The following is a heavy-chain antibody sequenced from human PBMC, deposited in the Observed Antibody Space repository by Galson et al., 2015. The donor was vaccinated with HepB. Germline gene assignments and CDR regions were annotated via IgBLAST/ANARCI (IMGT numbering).Heavy chain of an antibody. V-gene: IGHV3-48*02. CDR3: ARGDYTLGSTPYYFDY. CDR1: GFTFSSYS. CDR2: ISSSSSTR. D-gene: IGHD4-11*01. J-gene: IGHJ4*02. Sequence: SLRLSCAASGFTFSSYSMNWVRQAPGKGLEWVSYISSSSSTRYYADSVKGRFTISRDNAKNSLYLQMNSLRDEDTAVYYCARGDYTLGSTPYYFDYWGQGTLVTVSS.